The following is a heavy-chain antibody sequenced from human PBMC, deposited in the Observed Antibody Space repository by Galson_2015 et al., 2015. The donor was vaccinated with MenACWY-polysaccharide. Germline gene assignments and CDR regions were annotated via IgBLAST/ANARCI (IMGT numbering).Heavy chain of an antibody. V-gene: IGHV1-18*01. Sequence: SVKVSCKAAGYMFANFGISGVRQAPGQGLEWMGWINVNKGHTHNPQRLQGRVTMAADTCTSTAYRELRNLRSGETAVYYCAREAVDYSISSSFPLFYFVHWGHGTPVTASS. D-gene: IGHD2-2*01. CDR1: GYMFANFG. CDR2: INVNKGHT. CDR3: AREAVDYSISSSFPLFYFVH. J-gene: IGHJ4*01.